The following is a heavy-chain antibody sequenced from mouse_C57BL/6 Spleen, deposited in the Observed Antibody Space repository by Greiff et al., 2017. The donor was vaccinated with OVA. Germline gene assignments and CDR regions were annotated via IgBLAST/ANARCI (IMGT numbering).Heavy chain of an antibody. D-gene: IGHD2-4*01. J-gene: IGHJ4*01. V-gene: IGHV1-26*01. CDR3: DLFYYDYDYAMDY. CDR2: INPNNGGT. Sequence: EVQLQQSGPELVKPGASVKISCKASGYTFTDYYMNWVKQSHGKSLEWIGDINPNNGGTSYNQKFKGKATLTVDKSSSTAYMELRSLTSEDSAVYYCDLFYYDYDYAMDYWGQGTSVTVSS. CDR1: GYTFTDYY.